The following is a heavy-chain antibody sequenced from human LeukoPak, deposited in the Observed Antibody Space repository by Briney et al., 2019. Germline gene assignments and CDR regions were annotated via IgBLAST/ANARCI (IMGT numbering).Heavy chain of an antibody. D-gene: IGHD2-2*02. Sequence: ASVTVSCKASGYTFTDYYMHWVRQAPGQGLEWMGWINPNSGGTNYAQKFQGWVTMTRDTSISTAYMELSRLRSDDTAVYYCARSGYCSSTSCYTPYNWFDPWGQGTLGTVSA. CDR2: INPNSGGT. V-gene: IGHV1-2*04. CDR1: GYTFTDYY. J-gene: IGHJ5*02. CDR3: ARSGYCSSTSCYTPYNWFDP.